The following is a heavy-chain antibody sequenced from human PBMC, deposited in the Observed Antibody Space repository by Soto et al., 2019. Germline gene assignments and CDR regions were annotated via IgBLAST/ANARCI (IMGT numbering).Heavy chain of an antibody. Sequence: SETLSLTCAVSGYSISSGYYWGWIRQPPGKGLEWIGSIYHSGSTYYNPSLKSRVTISVDTSKNQFSLKMRSVTAADTAVYYCATSRYSGRYISFETWGQGTMVT. D-gene: IGHD1-26*01. CDR1: GYSISSGYY. J-gene: IGHJ5*02. V-gene: IGHV4-38-2*01. CDR3: ATSRYSGRYISFET. CDR2: IYHSGST.